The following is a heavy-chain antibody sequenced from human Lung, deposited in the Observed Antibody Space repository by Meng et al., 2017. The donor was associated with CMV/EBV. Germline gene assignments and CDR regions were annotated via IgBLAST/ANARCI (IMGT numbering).Heavy chain of an antibody. CDR1: GGSFSGYY. CDR3: ARGRRGGFLEWLLSGNWFDP. D-gene: IGHD3-3*01. J-gene: IGHJ5*02. V-gene: IGHV4-34*01. Sequence: SETLSLTCAVYGGSFSGYYWSWIRQPPGKGLEWIGEINHSGSTNYNPSLKSRVTISVDTSKNQFSLKLSSVTAADTAVYYCARGRRGGFLEWLLSGNWFDPWGQGTLVTGSS. CDR2: INHSGST.